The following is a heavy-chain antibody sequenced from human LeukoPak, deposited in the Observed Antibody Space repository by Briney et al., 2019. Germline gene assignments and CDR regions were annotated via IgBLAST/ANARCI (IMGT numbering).Heavy chain of an antibody. Sequence: ASVKVSCKTSGGTFSSYAISWVRQAPGQGLEWMGGIIPISGTTNNAQKFQGRVTMTRDTSISTAYMELSRLGSDDTAVYYCARDRYYDFWSGYYRAFDYWGQGTLVTVSS. D-gene: IGHD3-3*01. CDR1: GGTFSSYA. J-gene: IGHJ4*02. CDR3: ARDRYYDFWSGYYRAFDY. V-gene: IGHV1-69*05. CDR2: IIPISGTT.